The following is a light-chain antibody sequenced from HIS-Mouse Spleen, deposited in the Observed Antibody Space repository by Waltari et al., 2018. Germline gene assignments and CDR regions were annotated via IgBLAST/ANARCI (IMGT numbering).Light chain of an antibody. CDR3: QSADSSGTYWV. CDR1: ALPTQS. J-gene: IGLJ3*02. CDR2: KDS. V-gene: IGLV3-25*03. Sequence: SYELTQPPSVSVSPGQTARLTCPGDALPTQSAYWYQQTPGKAPVLVIYKDSERPSGIPERFSGSSSGTTVTLTISGVQAEDEADYYCQSADSSGTYWVFGGGTKLTVL.